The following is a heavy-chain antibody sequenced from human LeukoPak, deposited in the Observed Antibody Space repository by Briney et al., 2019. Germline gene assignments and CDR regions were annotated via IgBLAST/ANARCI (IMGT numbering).Heavy chain of an antibody. CDR1: GGSFSGYY. V-gene: IGHV4-34*01. CDR3: ARADFWSGFENYYYYYMDV. CDR2: INHSGST. Sequence: ASQTLSLTCAVYGGSFSGYYCSWIRQPPGNGLEWIGEINHSGSTNYIPSLKSRVTISVDTSKNQFSLKLSSVTAADTAVYYCARADFWSGFENYYYYYMDVWGKGTTVTVSS. J-gene: IGHJ6*03. D-gene: IGHD3-3*01.